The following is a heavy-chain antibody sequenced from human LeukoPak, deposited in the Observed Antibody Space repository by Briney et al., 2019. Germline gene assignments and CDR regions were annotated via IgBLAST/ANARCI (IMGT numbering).Heavy chain of an antibody. CDR1: GYTFTSYD. Sequence: ASVKVSCKASGYTFTSYDINWVRQATGQGLEWMGWMNPNSGNTGYAQTFHGRVTLTRNTSIRTAYMELSSLRSEDTAVYYCARGTELPYYDFWSGYYRLSEWFDPWGQGTLVTVSS. V-gene: IGHV1-8*03. J-gene: IGHJ5*02. D-gene: IGHD3-3*01. CDR3: ARGTELPYYDFWSGYYRLSEWFDP. CDR2: MNPNSGNT.